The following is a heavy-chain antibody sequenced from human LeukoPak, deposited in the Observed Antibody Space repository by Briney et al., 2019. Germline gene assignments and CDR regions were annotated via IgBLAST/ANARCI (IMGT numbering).Heavy chain of an antibody. CDR2: ISGSGGST. Sequence: GGSLRLSCAASGFTFSSYAMSWVRQAPGKGLEWGSAISGSGGSTYYADSVWGRVTISRDNSKNTLYMQMNSLRDEDTAVYYFARDPPYVWGQGTMLTVSS. V-gene: IGHV3-23*01. CDR3: ARDPPYV. D-gene: IGHD3-16*01. CDR1: GFTFSSYA. J-gene: IGHJ3*01.